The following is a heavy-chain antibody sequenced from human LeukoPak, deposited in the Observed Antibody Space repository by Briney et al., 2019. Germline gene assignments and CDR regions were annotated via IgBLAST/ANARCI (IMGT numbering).Heavy chain of an antibody. V-gene: IGHV4-59*01. CDR1: GGSISSYS. Sequence: SETLSLTCTVSGGSISSYSWTWIRQPPGKGLEWIGSIYYSGSTNYNPSLKSRVTISVDTSKNQFSLKLSSVTAADTAVYYCVRDRVLGAFDISGQGTMVTVSS. CDR3: VRDRVLGAFDI. J-gene: IGHJ3*02. CDR2: IYYSGST. D-gene: IGHD3-16*01.